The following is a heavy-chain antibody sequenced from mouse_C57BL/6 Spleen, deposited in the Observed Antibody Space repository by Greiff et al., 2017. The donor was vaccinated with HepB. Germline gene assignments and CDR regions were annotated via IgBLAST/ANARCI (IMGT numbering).Heavy chain of an antibody. J-gene: IGHJ4*01. CDR1: GYTFTSYW. CDR3: ARGFLYAMDY. V-gene: IGHV1-64*01. CDR2: IHPNSGST. Sequence: QVQLQQPGAELVKPGASVKLSCKASGYTFTSYWMHWVKQRPGQGLEWIGMIHPNSGSTNYNEKLKSKATLTVDKSSSTTYMQLSSLTSEDSAVYYCARGFLYAMDYWGQGTSVTFSS.